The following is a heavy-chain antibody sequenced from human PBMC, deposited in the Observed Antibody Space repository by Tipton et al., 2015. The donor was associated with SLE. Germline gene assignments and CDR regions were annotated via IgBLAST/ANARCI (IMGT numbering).Heavy chain of an antibody. CDR1: GGSFSGYY. J-gene: IGHJ4*02. CDR2: INHSGST. CDR3: ASPGELLWFGELSSGFGY. Sequence: TLSLTCAVYGGSFSGYYWSWIRQPPGKGLEWIGEINHSGSTNYNPSLKSRVTISVDTSKNQFSLKLSSVTAADTAVYYCASPGELLWFGELSSGFGYWGQGTLVTVSS. V-gene: IGHV4-34*01. D-gene: IGHD3-10*01.